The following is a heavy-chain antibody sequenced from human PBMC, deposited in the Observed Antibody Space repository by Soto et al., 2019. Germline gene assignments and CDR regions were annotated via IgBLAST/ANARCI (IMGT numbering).Heavy chain of an antibody. D-gene: IGHD3-22*01. CDR2: INYSGGAT. CDR1: GSSIITDGYY. Sequence: QVQLQESGQGLVEPSQTLSLICTVSGSSIITDGYYWTWIRHHQGKGLEWLVYINYSGGATYRRSYNPSLQSRIAISVDISTSLFSLQLTSVTAADTAVYYCARGPTYYQDSIGYPPFNPCGQGPMVTVSS. CDR3: ARGPTYYQDSIGYPPFNP. V-gene: IGHV4-31*03. J-gene: IGHJ5*02.